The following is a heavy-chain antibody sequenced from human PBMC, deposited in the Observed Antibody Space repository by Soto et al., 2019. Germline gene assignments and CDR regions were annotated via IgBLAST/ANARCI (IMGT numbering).Heavy chain of an antibody. CDR3: ARDLVSTIGDFDF. Sequence: ASVKVSCKTSGYTFIGYYIHWVRQAPGQGLEWMGWINPNSGATNYAQKFQGRVSMTRDTSITPAYMELSRLRSDDTAVYYCARDLVSTIGDFDFWGQGTPVTVSS. D-gene: IGHD5-12*01. CDR2: INPNSGAT. J-gene: IGHJ4*02. CDR1: GYTFIGYY. V-gene: IGHV1-2*02.